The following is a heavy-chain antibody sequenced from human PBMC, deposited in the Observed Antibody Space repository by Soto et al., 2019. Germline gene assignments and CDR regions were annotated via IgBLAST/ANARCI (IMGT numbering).Heavy chain of an antibody. J-gene: IGHJ4*02. Sequence: QVQLVESGGGVVQPGRYLRLSCAASGFTFSSYGMHWVRQAPGKGLEWVAVIWYDGSNKYYADSVKGRFTISRDNSKNTLYLQMNSLRAEDTAVYYCARDDLGYSSGWGFDYWGQGTLVTVSS. CDR2: IWYDGSNK. V-gene: IGHV3-33*01. CDR1: GFTFSSYG. CDR3: ARDDLGYSSGWGFDY. D-gene: IGHD6-19*01.